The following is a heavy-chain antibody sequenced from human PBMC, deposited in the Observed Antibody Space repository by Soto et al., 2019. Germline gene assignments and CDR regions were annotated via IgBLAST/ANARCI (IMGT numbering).Heavy chain of an antibody. J-gene: IGHJ4*02. D-gene: IGHD2-21*02. V-gene: IGHV3-11*01. CDR3: AREVGFGDPPDY. CDR2: ISTGAGTI. Sequence: QVQLVESGGGLVKPGGSLRLSCAASGFTFSDYYMSWIRQAPGKGLEWVSYISTGAGTIYYADSVKGRFTIPRDNAKNSLYLQMNTLRAEDTAVYYCAREVGFGDPPDYWGQGTLVTVSS. CDR1: GFTFSDYY.